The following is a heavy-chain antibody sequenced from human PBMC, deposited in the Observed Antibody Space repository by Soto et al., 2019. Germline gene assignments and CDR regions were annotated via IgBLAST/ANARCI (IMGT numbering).Heavy chain of an antibody. D-gene: IGHD6-13*01. CDR1: GGSISSYY. Sequence: SETLSLTCTVSGGSISSYYWSWIRQPPGKGLEWIGYIYYSGSTNYNPSLKSRVTISVDTSMNQFSLKLSSVTAADTAVYYCARDSSSWGLTRYFYGMDVWGQGTTVTVSS. CDR3: ARDSSSWGLTRYFYGMDV. CDR2: IYYSGST. J-gene: IGHJ6*02. V-gene: IGHV4-59*01.